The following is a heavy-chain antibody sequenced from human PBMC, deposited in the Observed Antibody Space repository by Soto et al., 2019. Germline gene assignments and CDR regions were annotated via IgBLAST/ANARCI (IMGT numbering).Heavy chain of an antibody. J-gene: IGHJ6*02. V-gene: IGHV3-30*18. CDR1: GFSFNNYG. D-gene: IGHD3-10*01. CDR3: AKAFDRGIRGMDV. CDR2: ISFDGSNK. Sequence: QVQLVESGGGVVQPGRSLRLSCAASGFSFNNYGMHWVRQAPGKGPEWVSVISFDGSNKYYADSMKGRFIISRDNSKNSLYLQLDSLRHEDTAVYYCAKAFDRGIRGMDVWGQGTTVTVSS.